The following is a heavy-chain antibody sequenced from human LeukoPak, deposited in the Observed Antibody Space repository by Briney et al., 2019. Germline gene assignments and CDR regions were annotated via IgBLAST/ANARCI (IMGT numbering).Heavy chain of an antibody. D-gene: IGHD1-26*01. CDR1: GFTFSSSW. J-gene: IGHJ5*02. V-gene: IGHV3-74*01. CDR2: INEDGGIP. Sequence: GGSLRLSCAASGFTFSSSWMHWVRQDPGKGLVWVSRINEDGGIPYYADSVRGRFTISRDNAKSTLYLQMNSLRVEDTAVYYCATASSASYYPAWGQGTLVTVSS. CDR3: ATASSASYYPA.